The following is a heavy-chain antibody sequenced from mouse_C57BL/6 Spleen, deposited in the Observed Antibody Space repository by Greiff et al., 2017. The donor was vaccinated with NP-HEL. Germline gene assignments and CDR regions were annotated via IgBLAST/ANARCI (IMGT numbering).Heavy chain of an antibody. D-gene: IGHD2-4*01. CDR1: GYTFTDYY. V-gene: IGHV1-19*01. J-gene: IGHJ4*01. Sequence: EVQLQQSGPVLVKPGASVKMSCKASGYTFTDYYMNWVKQSHGKSLEWIGVINPYNGGTSYNQKFKGKATLTVDKSSSTAYMELNSLTSEDSAVYYGARFDYDDYYAMDYWGQGTSVTVSS. CDR3: ARFDYDDYYAMDY. CDR2: INPYNGGT.